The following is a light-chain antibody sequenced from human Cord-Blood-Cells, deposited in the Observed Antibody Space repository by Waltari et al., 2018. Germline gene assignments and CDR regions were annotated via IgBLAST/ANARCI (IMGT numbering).Light chain of an antibody. CDR1: SSDVGGYNY. CDR2: DVS. CDR3: SSYTSSSTWV. Sequence: QSALTQPASVSGSPGQSITISCTGTSSDVGGYNYVSWYQTHPGKAPKLMIYDVSKRPSRVSNRFSGSKSGNTASLTISGLQAEDEADYYCSSYTSSSTWVFGGGTKLTVL. V-gene: IGLV2-14*01. J-gene: IGLJ3*02.